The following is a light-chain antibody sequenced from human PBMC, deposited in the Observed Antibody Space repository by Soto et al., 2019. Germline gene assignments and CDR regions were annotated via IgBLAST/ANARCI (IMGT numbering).Light chain of an antibody. CDR2: GNI. J-gene: IGLJ1*01. CDR3: QSYDSSLSVNYV. Sequence: QSVLTQPPSVSGAPGQRVTISCTGSSSNIGAGFDVHWYQQLPGTAPKLLIYGNINRPSGVPDRFSGSRSATSASLAITGLQAEDEADYYCQSYDSSLSVNYVFGTGTKLTVL. CDR1: SSNIGAGFD. V-gene: IGLV1-40*01.